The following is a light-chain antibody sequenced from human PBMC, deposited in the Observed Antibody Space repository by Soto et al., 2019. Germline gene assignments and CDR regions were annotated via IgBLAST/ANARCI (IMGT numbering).Light chain of an antibody. Sequence: EIVMTQSPATLSVSPGERATLSCRASQSVSSNLAWYQQNPGQAPRLLIYGASTRATGIPARFSSTGSGTEFTLTISSLQSEDFAFYYSQHYDNWPRLTFGPGTNVDIK. V-gene: IGKV3-15*01. CDR1: QSVSSN. CDR2: GAS. CDR3: QHYDNWPRLT. J-gene: IGKJ3*01.